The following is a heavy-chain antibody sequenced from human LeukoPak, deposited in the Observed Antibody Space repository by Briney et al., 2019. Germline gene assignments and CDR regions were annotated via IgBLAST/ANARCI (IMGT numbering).Heavy chain of an antibody. CDR3: ARGWMAYYYYGMDV. V-gene: IGHV1-8*01. CDR2: MNPNSGNT. Sequence: ASVKVSCKASGYTFTSYDINWVRQATGQGLEWMGWMNPNSGNTGYAQKFQGRVTMTRNTSISTAYMELSSLRSEDTAVYYCARGWMAYYYYGMDVWGQGTTVTVSS. D-gene: IGHD5-24*01. CDR1: GYTFTSYD. J-gene: IGHJ6*02.